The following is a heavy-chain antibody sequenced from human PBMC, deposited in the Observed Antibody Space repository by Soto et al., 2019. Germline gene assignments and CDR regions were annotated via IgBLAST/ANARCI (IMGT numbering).Heavy chain of an antibody. D-gene: IGHD2-15*01. CDR1: GFTFSSYA. V-gene: IGHV3-30-3*01. CDR2: ISYDGSNK. J-gene: IGHJ4*02. CDR3: AREEVAATPTFDY. Sequence: QVQLVESGGGVVQPGRSLRLSCAASGFTFSSYAMHWVRQAPGKGLEWVAVISYDGSNKYYADSVNGRFTLSIDNSKNKLYLQMNSLRAEDTDVYYCAREEVAATPTFDYWGQGTLVTVSS.